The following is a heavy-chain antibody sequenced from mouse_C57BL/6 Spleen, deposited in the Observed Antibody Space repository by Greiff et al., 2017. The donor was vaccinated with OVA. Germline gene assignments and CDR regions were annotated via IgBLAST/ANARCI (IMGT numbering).Heavy chain of an antibody. D-gene: IGHD2-3*01. CDR3: ARDGYYVPYYAMDY. V-gene: IGHV1-82*01. Sequence: VKLQESGPELVKPGASVKISCKASGYAFSSSWMNWVKQRPGKGLEWIGRIYPGDGDTNYNGKFKGKATLTADKSSSTAYMQLSSLTSEDSAVYFCARDGYYVPYYAMDYWGQGTSVTVSS. CDR1: GYAFSSSW. CDR2: IYPGDGDT. J-gene: IGHJ4*01.